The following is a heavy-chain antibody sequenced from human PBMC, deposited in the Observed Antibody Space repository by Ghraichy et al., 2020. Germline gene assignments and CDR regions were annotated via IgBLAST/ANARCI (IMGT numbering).Heavy chain of an antibody. J-gene: IGHJ4*02. D-gene: IGHD1-26*01. CDR1: GFTFSTCW. V-gene: IGHV3-7*01. CDR3: ARARGGWGTTTNCFAEYAEY. Sequence: ETLSLTCAASGFTFSTCWMTWIRQAPGKGLEWVANIKQDESEKYYVDSVKGRIAISRDNTPNSLFLQLGSLRDDDTAVYYCARARGGWGTTTNCFAEYAEYWGEGTLVTDSS. CDR2: IKQDESEK.